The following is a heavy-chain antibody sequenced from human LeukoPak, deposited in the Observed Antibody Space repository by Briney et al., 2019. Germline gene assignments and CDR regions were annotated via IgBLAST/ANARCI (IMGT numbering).Heavy chain of an antibody. CDR2: IYYSGST. J-gene: IGHJ6*02. D-gene: IGHD6-19*01. V-gene: IGHV4-30-4*01. CDR1: GGSVNSDYYY. CDR3: ARLGEQWLVRYYYGMDV. Sequence: SETLSLTCTVSGGSVNSDYYYWTWIRQPPGKGLEWIGYIYYSGSTYYNPSLRSRLTISVDTSKNQFSLKLSSVTAADTAVYYCARLGEQWLVRYYYGMDVWGQGTTVTVSS.